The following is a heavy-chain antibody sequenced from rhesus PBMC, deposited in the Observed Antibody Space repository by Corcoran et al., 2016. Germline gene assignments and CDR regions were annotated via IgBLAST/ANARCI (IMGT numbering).Heavy chain of an antibody. CDR3: ERRTYGSWSGNYFDF. J-gene: IGHJ4*01. CDR1: GYSITCGYG. CDR2: MSYSGTS. V-gene: IGHV4-127*01. D-gene: IGHD6-13*01. Sequence: QVQLQESGPGLVKPSETLSLPCAVSGYSITCGYGWSCIRPPPGRGVEWIGYMSYSGTSYYTPSFERRVTMSIDTSKNQFSLKLSSVTAAETAVYYGERRTYGSWSGNYFDFWGQGVLVTVSS.